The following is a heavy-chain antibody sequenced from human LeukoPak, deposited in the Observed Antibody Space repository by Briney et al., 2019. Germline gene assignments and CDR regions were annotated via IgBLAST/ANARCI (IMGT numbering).Heavy chain of an antibody. Sequence: SETLSLTCTVSGGSISNYYWSWIRQPPGKGLEWIGYIYYSGSTNYNPSLKSRVTISVDTSKNQFSLKLSSVTAADTAVYYCARVGGSPRYMDVWGKGTTVTVSS. CDR2: IYYSGST. CDR1: GGSISNYY. J-gene: IGHJ6*03. CDR3: ARVGGSPRYMDV. V-gene: IGHV4-59*12. D-gene: IGHD5-12*01.